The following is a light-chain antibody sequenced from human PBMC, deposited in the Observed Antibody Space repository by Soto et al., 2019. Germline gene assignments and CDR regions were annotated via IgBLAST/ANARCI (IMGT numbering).Light chain of an antibody. V-gene: IGKV1-5*01. CDR1: QSISSW. CDR3: QQYNSYSYT. J-gene: IGKJ2*01. CDR2: DAS. Sequence: DIQMTQSPSTLSASVGDRVTITCRASQSISSWLARYQQKPGKAPKLLIYDASRLESGVPSRFSGSGSGTEFTLTISSLQPHDFATYYCQQYNSYSYTFGQGTKLEIK.